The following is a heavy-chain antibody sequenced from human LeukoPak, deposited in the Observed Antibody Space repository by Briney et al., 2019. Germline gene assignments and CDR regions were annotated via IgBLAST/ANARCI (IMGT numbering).Heavy chain of an antibody. CDR1: GFTFSSYW. Sequence: GGSLRLSCAASGFTFSSYWMHWVRQAPGKGLVWVSRINSDGSSTSYADSVKGRFTISRDNAKNTLYLQMNSLRAEDTAVYYCAREDYGDYLWDYWGQGTLVTVSS. V-gene: IGHV3-74*01. CDR2: INSDGSST. D-gene: IGHD4-17*01. J-gene: IGHJ4*02. CDR3: AREDYGDYLWDY.